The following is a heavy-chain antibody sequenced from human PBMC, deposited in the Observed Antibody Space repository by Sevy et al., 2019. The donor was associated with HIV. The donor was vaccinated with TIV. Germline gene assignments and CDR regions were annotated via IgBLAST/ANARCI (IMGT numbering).Heavy chain of an antibody. CDR1: GYTLTKLS. V-gene: IGHV1-24*01. CDR3: ATTKDYYDSSGYPFDD. J-gene: IGHJ4*02. CDR2: FDPEDGET. Sequence: ASVKVSCKVSGYTLTKLSMHWVRQAPGKGLEWMGRFDPEDGETIYAQKFQGRVIMTDDISTDTAYMELSSLTSEDTAVYYCATTKDYYDSSGYPFDDWGQGTLVTVSS. D-gene: IGHD3-22*01.